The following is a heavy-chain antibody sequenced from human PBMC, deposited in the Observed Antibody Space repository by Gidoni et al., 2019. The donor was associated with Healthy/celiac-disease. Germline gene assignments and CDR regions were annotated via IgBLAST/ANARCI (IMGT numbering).Heavy chain of an antibody. CDR2: ISSSSSYT. Sequence: QVQLVESGGGLVKPGGSLRLPCAASGFPFSASSTSWIRQAPGKGLEWVSYISSSSSYTNYADSVKGRFTISRDNAKNSLYLQMNSLRAEDTAVYYCARVFFYDSSGWVQGPHAFDIWGQGTMVTVSS. D-gene: IGHD3-22*01. CDR3: ARVFFYDSSGWVQGPHAFDI. V-gene: IGHV3-11*06. J-gene: IGHJ3*02. CDR1: GFPFSASS.